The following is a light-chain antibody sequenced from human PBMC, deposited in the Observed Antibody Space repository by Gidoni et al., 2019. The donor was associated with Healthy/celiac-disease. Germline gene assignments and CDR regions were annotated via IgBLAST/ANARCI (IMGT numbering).Light chain of an antibody. CDR3: QSADSSGTYVV. CDR1: ALPKQY. Sequence: SYELTQPPSVSVSPGQTARSTCVGDALPKQYAYWYQQKPGQAPVLVIYKDSERPSGIPERFSGSSSGTTVTLTISGVRAEDEADYYCQSADSSGTYVVFGGGTKLTVL. J-gene: IGLJ2*01. CDR2: KDS. V-gene: IGLV3-25*03.